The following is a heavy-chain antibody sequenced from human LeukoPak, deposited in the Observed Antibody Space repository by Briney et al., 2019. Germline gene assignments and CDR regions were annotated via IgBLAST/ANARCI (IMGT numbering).Heavy chain of an antibody. CDR3: ARQGGGHFDWLLENYFDY. D-gene: IGHD3-9*01. Sequence: TSETLSLTCAVSGYSISSGYYWGWIRQPPGKGVEWIGSIYHSGSTYYNPSLKSRVTISVDTSKNQFSLKLSSVTAADTAVYYCARQGGGHFDWLLENYFDYWGQGTLVTVSS. V-gene: IGHV4-38-2*01. CDR2: IYHSGST. CDR1: GYSISSGYY. J-gene: IGHJ4*02.